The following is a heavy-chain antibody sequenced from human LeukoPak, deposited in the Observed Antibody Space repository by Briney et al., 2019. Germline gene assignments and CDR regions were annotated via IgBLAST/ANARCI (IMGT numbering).Heavy chain of an antibody. D-gene: IGHD2-2*01. CDR2: IYYTGST. J-gene: IGHJ4*02. V-gene: IGHV4-59*08. CDR3: ARHCSGTTCAFDY. CDR1: GDSIGTYY. Sequence: SETLSLTCTVSGDSIGTYYWSWIRRPPGKGLEWIGHIYYTGSTNYNPSLKSRLTISVDTSKNQFSLKLTSVTAADTAVYYCARHCSGTTCAFDYWGQGTLVTVSS.